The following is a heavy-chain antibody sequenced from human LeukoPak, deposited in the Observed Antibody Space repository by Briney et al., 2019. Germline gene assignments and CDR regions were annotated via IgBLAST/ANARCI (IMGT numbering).Heavy chain of an antibody. V-gene: IGHV1-24*01. D-gene: IGHD3-10*01. J-gene: IGHJ5*02. Sequence: ASVNVSCKVSGYTLTELSMHWVRQAPGKGREWMGGFDPEDGETIYAQKFLGRVTMTEDTSTDTAYMELSSLRSEDTAVYYCATGVPGPRYNWFDPWGQGTLVTVSS. CDR2: FDPEDGET. CDR1: GYTLTELS. CDR3: ATGVPGPRYNWFDP.